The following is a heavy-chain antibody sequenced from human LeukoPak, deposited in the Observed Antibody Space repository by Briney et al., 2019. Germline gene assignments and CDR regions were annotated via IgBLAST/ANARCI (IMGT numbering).Heavy chain of an antibody. CDR2: INPSGGST. CDR1: GYTFTSYY. CDR3: ARDSPYYYDSSGYYGAIRY. J-gene: IGHJ4*02. V-gene: IGHV1-46*01. Sequence: ASVKVSCKASGYTFTSYYMHWVRQAPGQGLEWMGIINPSGGSTSYAQKFQGRVTMTRDTSTSTVYVELSSLRSEDTAVYYCARDSPYYYDSSGYYGAIRYWGQGTLVTVSS. D-gene: IGHD3-22*01.